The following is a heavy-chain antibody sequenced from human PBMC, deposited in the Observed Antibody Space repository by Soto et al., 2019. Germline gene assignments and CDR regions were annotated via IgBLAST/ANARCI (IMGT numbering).Heavy chain of an antibody. CDR3: AGPFGGVIVNLFDN. CDR1: GFSFRSYA. V-gene: IGHV3-23*01. Sequence: EVQLLESGGGLVQPGGSLRLSCAASGFSFRSYAMSWVRQAPGKGLEWVSTISSGGTTYYADSVKGRLTISRDNSKNTLYLQLNSLRAEDTAVYYCAGPFGGVIVNLFDNWGQGTLVSVSS. CDR2: ISSGGTT. J-gene: IGHJ4*02. D-gene: IGHD3-16*02.